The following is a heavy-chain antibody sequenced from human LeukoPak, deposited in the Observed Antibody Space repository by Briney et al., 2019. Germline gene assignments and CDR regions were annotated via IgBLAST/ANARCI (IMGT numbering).Heavy chain of an antibody. CDR2: INHSGST. Sequence: SETLSLTCAVYGGSFSGYYWSWICQPPGKGLEWIGEINHSGSTNYNPSLKSRVTISVDTSKNQFSLKLSSVTAADTAVYYCARGRIPSRSIAARPRWFDPWGQGTLVTVSS. D-gene: IGHD6-6*01. CDR3: ARGRIPSRSIAARPRWFDP. V-gene: IGHV4-34*01. CDR1: GGSFSGYY. J-gene: IGHJ5*02.